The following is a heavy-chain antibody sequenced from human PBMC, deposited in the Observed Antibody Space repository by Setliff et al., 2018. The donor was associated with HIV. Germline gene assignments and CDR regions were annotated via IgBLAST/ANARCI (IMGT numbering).Heavy chain of an antibody. V-gene: IGHV4-31*03. D-gene: IGHD4-17*01. Sequence: SETLSLTCTVSGGSMNSGGYYWTWIRQHPGKGLEWIGYIYASGSPDYNPSLESRVTISSDTSKNQFSLKPSSVTAADTAVYYCATSYGRYYYYMDVWGKGTTVTVSS. CDR3: ATSYGRYYYYMDV. CDR2: IYASGSP. J-gene: IGHJ6*03. CDR1: GGSMNSGGYY.